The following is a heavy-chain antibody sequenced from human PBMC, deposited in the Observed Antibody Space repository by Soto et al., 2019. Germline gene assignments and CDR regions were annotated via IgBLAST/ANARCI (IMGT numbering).Heavy chain of an antibody. V-gene: IGHV1-2*04. CDR2: INPNSGGT. CDR3: ARALRYCSGGSCYSNYYESSGASDAVDF. D-gene: IGHD2-15*01. J-gene: IGHJ3*01. Sequence: ASVKVSCKASGYTFTGYYMHWVRQAPGQGLEWMGWINPNSGGTNYAQKFQGWVTMTRDTSISTAYMELSRLRSDDTAVYYCARALRYCSGGSCYSNYYESSGASDAVDFWGQGTLVTVSS. CDR1: GYTFTGYY.